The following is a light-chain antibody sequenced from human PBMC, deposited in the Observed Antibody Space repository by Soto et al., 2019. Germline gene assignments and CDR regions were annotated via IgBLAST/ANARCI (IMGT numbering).Light chain of an antibody. Sequence: EIVLTQSPGTLSLSPGERATLSCRASQTISNSYLAWYQHKSGQAPRLLISAASSRATGIPDRFSGSGSGTDFTLTISRLEPEDFAVYYCQQYVNTVRTFGQGTKVDI. CDR1: QTISNSY. CDR2: AAS. CDR3: QQYVNTVRT. V-gene: IGKV3-20*01. J-gene: IGKJ1*01.